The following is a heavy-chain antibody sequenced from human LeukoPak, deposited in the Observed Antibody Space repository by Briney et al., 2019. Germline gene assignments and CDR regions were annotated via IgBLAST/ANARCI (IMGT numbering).Heavy chain of an antibody. J-gene: IGHJ6*03. CDR1: GYSIGSGYY. CDR3: ARDAWGVTGYPNTYSLYMDV. CDR2: LYHTGHT. Sequence: SDTLSLTCAVPGYSIGSGYYWSCIRQSPGKALEWIGSLYHTGHTYYHPSLKSRDSISIDTSKNQFSLKLSSVPAADTAVYYCARDAWGVTGYPNTYSLYMDVWGKGTTVTVSS. D-gene: IGHD3-9*01. V-gene: IGHV4-38-2*02.